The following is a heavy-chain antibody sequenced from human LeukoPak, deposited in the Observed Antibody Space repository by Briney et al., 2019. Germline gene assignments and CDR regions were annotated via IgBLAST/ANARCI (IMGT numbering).Heavy chain of an antibody. CDR3: ARETVIASSYDY. Sequence: SETLSLTCTVSRGSIRNYYWSWIRQSPGKGLEWIGYIYYSGSTNYNPSLKSRVSISVDTSKNQFSLKLTSVTPADTAVYYCARETVIASSYDYWGQGIPVTVSS. J-gene: IGHJ4*02. CDR2: IYYSGST. V-gene: IGHV4-59*01. CDR1: RGSIRNYY. D-gene: IGHD4-17*01.